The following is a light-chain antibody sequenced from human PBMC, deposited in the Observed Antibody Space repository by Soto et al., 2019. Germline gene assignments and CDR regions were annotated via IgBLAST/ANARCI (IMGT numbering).Light chain of an antibody. Sequence: QSVLTQPASVSGSPGQSITISCTGTSSDVRGYNYVSWYQQHPGKAPKLMIYEVSDRPSGVSNRFSGSKSGNTASLTISGLQAEDEADYYCSSYTITSTYVFGTGTKVTVL. CDR2: EVS. V-gene: IGLV2-14*01. CDR3: SSYTITSTYV. J-gene: IGLJ1*01. CDR1: SSDVRGYNY.